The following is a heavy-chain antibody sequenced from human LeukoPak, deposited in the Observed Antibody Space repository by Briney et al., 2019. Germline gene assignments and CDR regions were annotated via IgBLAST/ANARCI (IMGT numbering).Heavy chain of an antibody. V-gene: IGHV3-23*01. CDR1: GFTFSSSW. CDR3: AKEGRWLRGGYFDY. D-gene: IGHD5-24*01. Sequence: GGSLRLSCAASGFTFSSSWMSWVRQAPGKGLEWVSAISGSGGSTYYADSVKGRFTISRDNSKNTLYLQMNSLRAEDTAVYYCAKEGRWLRGGYFDYWGQGTLVTVSS. J-gene: IGHJ4*02. CDR2: ISGSGGST.